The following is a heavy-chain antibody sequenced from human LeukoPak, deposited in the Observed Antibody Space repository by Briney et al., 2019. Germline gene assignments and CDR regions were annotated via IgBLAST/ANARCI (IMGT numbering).Heavy chain of an antibody. CDR2: IYYSGST. CDR1: GGSISSGGYS. CDR3: ARRPIAYYFDY. J-gene: IGHJ4*02. D-gene: IGHD2-21*01. V-gene: IGHV4-31*03. Sequence: SETLSLTCTVSGGSISSGGYSWSWIRQHPGKGLEWIGYIYYSGSTYYNPSLKSRVTISVDTSKNQFSLKLSSVTAAGTAVYYCARRPIAYYFDYWGQGTLVTVSS.